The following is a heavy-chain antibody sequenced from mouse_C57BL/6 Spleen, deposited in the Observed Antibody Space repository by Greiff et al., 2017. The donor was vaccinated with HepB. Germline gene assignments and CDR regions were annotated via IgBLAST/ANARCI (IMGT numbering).Heavy chain of an antibody. CDR1: GFTFSSYA. D-gene: IGHD1-1*01. V-gene: IGHV5-4*01. CDR3: ARDPKYYGSSYQDYFDY. CDR2: ISDGGSYT. J-gene: IGHJ2*01. Sequence: EVQLVESGGGLVKPGGSLKLSCAASGFTFSSYAMSWVRQTPEKRLEWVATISDGGSYTYYPDNVKGRFTISRDNAKNNLYLQMSHLKSEDTAMYYCARDPKYYGSSYQDYFDYWGQGTTLTVSS.